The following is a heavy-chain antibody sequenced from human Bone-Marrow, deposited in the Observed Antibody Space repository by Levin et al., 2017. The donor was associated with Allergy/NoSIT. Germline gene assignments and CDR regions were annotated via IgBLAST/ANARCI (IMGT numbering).Heavy chain of an antibody. J-gene: IGHJ6*02. CDR1: GFTFSSYW. D-gene: IGHD2-21*02. CDR3: ARDSAACGGDCYHYYYYGMDV. Sequence: LSLTCAASGFTFSSYWMSWVRQAPGKGLEWVANIKQDGSEKYYVDSVKGRFTISRDNAKNSLYLQMNSLRAEDTAVYYCARDSAACGGDCYHYYYYGMDVWGQGTTVTVSS. V-gene: IGHV3-7*01. CDR2: IKQDGSEK.